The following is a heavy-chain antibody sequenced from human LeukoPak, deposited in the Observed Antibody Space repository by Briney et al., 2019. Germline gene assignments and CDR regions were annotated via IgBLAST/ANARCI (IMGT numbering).Heavy chain of an antibody. J-gene: IGHJ4*02. CDR1: GFGFSTHD. D-gene: IGHD1-26*01. CDR2: ISGFDSGT. V-gene: IGHV3-23*01. Sequence: GGSLRLSCVASGFGFSTHDMSWGRQTPGKGLEWVSSISGFDSGTYYTDSVRGRFTISRDNSKNTLYVQMNSLRDEDTAVYYCAKDQRWESPHYLDSWGQGTLVTVSS. CDR3: AKDQRWESPHYLDS.